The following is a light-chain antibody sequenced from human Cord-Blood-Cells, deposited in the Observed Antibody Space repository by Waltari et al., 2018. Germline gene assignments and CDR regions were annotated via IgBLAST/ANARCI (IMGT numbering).Light chain of an antibody. CDR2: WAS. V-gene: IGKV4-1*01. Sequence: DIVMTQSQDSLAVSLGERATINCKSSQSVLYSSNNENYLAWYQQKPGQPPKLLIYWASTRESGVPDRFSGSGSGTDFTLTISSLQAEDVAVYYCQQYYSTPYTFGQGTKLEIK. CDR3: QQYYSTPYT. CDR1: QSVLYSSNNENY. J-gene: IGKJ2*01.